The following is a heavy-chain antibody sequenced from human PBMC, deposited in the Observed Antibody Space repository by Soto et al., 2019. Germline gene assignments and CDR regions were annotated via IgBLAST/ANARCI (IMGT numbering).Heavy chain of an antibody. CDR2: ISYDGSNK. V-gene: IGHV3-30*18. J-gene: IGHJ5*02. CDR3: AKLRGTNYDFWSGYYQTDFDP. Sequence: GGSLRLSCAASGFTFSSYGMHWVRQAPGKGLEWVAVISYDGSNKYYADSVKGRFTISRDNSKNTLYLQMNSLRAEDTAVYYCAKLRGTNYDFWSGYYQTDFDPWGQGTLVTVSS. CDR1: GFTFSSYG. D-gene: IGHD3-3*01.